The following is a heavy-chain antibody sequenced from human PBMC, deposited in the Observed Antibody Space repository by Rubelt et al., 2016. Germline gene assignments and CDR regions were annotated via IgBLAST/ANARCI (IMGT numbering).Heavy chain of an antibody. CDR2: ISNDGSNK. CDR1: GFPFSSYW. Sequence: VQLLESGGDLVQPGGSLRLSCTASGFPFSSYWMSWVRQAPGKGLEGVAVISNDGSNKNYADSVKGRFTISRDNSKNTLYLQMNSLKTEDTALYYCTTDGGYSSAWPIDYWGQGTLVTVSS. V-gene: IGHV3-30*12. CDR3: TTDGGYSSAWPIDY. D-gene: IGHD6-19*01. J-gene: IGHJ4*02.